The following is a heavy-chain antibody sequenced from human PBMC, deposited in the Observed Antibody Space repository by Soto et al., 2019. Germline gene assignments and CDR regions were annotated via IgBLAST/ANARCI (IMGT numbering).Heavy chain of an antibody. CDR1: GFSLSNAKMG. Sequence: QVTLKESGPVLVKPTETLTLTCTVSGFSLSNAKMGVSWIRQPPGKALEWLAHIFSNDEESYSTSLKSRLSIPKATSQSQVVLTMTNIDPVDTATYYCARNADTSTSFDYWGQGTLVTVSS. D-gene: IGHD5-18*01. V-gene: IGHV2-26*01. J-gene: IGHJ4*02. CDR2: IFSNDEE. CDR3: ARNADTSTSFDY.